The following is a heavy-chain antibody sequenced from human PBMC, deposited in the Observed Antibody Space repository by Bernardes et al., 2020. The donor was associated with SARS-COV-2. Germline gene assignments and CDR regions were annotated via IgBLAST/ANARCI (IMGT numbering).Heavy chain of an antibody. Sequence: GGSLRLSCAVSAFTFHSSSMSWVRQAPGKGLEWVSSISRSSSFIYYADSVKGRFTISRDNAKNSLYLQMNSLRAEDTAVYYCAREGSEYYDSGGYYLDYWGQGTLVTGSS. J-gene: IGHJ4*02. CDR1: AFTFHSSS. D-gene: IGHD3-22*01. V-gene: IGHV3-21*01. CDR2: ISRSSSFI. CDR3: AREGSEYYDSGGYYLDY.